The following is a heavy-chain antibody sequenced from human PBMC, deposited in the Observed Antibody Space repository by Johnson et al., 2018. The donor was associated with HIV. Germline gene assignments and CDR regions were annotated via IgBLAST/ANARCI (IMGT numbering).Heavy chain of an antibody. CDR1: GITFRSYL. V-gene: IGHV3-23*04. CDR3: AKGMGQWLLLGGFHI. D-gene: IGHD6-19*01. CDR2: ISASGAST. J-gene: IGHJ3*02. Sequence: VQLVESGGGEVQPGGSLRLSCAASGITFRSYLLTWVRQAPGKGLEWVSHISASGASTYYADSVEGRFTISRDDSKNRLYLQMNSLRAEDTAVYYCAKGMGQWLLLGGFHIWGQGTMVSVSS.